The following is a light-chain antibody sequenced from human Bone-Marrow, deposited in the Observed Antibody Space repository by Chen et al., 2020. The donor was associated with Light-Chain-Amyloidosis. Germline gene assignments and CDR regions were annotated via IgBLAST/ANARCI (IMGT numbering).Light chain of an antibody. V-gene: IGLV2-23*01. CDR2: GDF. Sequence: QSALTQPASVSGSPGQSITISCTASNSDVGNYNLVSWYQHHPGKAPKLIIYGDFKRPSGVSIRFSGSKSGNTASLTISGLQNEDEAHYHCCAYTGSSTWVFGGGTKLTVL. CDR3: CAYTGSSTWV. CDR1: NSDVGNYNL. J-gene: IGLJ3*02.